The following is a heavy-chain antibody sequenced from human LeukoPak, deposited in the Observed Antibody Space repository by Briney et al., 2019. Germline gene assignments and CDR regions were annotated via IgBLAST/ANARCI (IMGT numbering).Heavy chain of an antibody. CDR2: IWYDGSNK. CDR1: GFTFSSYG. J-gene: IGHJ4*02. CDR3: ARDLYSYGLYYFDY. V-gene: IGHV3-33*01. Sequence: PGGSLRVSCAASGFTFSSYGMHWVRQAPGKGLEWVAVIWYDGSNKYYADSVKGRFTISRDNSKNTLYLQMNSLRAEDTAVYYCARDLYSYGLYYFDYWGQGTLVTVSS. D-gene: IGHD5-18*01.